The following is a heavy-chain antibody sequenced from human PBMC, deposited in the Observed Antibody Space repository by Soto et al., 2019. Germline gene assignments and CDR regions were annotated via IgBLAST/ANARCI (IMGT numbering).Heavy chain of an antibody. D-gene: IGHD2-15*01. Sequence: EVQLLDSGGGLEQPGGSLRLSCAASGFTFSSYAMSWVRQAPGKGLEWVSTISGSGDSTYYTDPVKGRFTISRDNSKNTLYLHMNSLSVDDTAVYYCAKGRGYCTGGSCYSDYWGQGTLVTVSS. J-gene: IGHJ4*02. V-gene: IGHV3-23*01. CDR1: GFTFSSYA. CDR3: AKGRGYCTGGSCYSDY. CDR2: ISGSGDST.